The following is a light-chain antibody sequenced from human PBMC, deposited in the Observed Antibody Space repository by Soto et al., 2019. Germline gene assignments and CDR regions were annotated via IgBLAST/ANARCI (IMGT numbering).Light chain of an antibody. Sequence: DIQMTQSPSTLSASVGDRVTITCRASQSIGTWLAWYQQKPGKAPKLLIYKASSLESGVPSRFSGTRSGTEFTLTISSLQPEDLAVYYCQQYNNWPPSIIFGPGTRLEIK. J-gene: IGKJ5*01. CDR2: KAS. CDR3: QQYNNWPPSII. V-gene: IGKV1-5*03. CDR1: QSIGTW.